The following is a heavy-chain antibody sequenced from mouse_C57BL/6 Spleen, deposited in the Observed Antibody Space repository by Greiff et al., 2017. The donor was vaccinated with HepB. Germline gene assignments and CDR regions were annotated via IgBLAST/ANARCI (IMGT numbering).Heavy chain of an antibody. V-gene: IGHV1-50*01. D-gene: IGHD3-3*01. Sequence: VQLQQPGAELVKPGASVKLSCKASGYTFTSYWMQWVKQRPGQGLEWIGEIDPSDSYTNYNQKFKGKATLTVDTSSSTAYMQLSSLTSEDTAVYYCARGLGDLDYWGQGTTLTVSS. CDR1: GYTFTSYW. CDR3: ARGLGDLDY. J-gene: IGHJ2*01. CDR2: IDPSDSYT.